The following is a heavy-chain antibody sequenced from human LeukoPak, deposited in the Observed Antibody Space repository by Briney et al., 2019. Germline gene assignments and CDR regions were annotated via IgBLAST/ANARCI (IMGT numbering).Heavy chain of an antibody. V-gene: IGHV4-30-2*01. CDR2: IYHSGST. CDR3: ARRLPGSIAGFDY. J-gene: IGHJ4*02. D-gene: IGHD6-6*01. CDR1: GGSISSGGYS. Sequence: SETLSLTCAVSGGSISSGGYSWSWIRQPPGKGLEWIGYIYHSGSTYYNPSLKSRVTISVDTSKNQFSLKLSSVTAADTAVYYCARRLPGSIAGFDYWGQGTLVTVSS.